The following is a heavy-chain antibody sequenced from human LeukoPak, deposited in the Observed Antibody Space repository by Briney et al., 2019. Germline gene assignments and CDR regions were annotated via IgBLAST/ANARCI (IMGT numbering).Heavy chain of an antibody. J-gene: IGHJ2*01. Sequence: PSETLSLTCAVSGYSINSGYYWGWIRQPPGKGLKWIGSIYHSGSTYYNPSLKSRVTISVDTSKNQFSLNLLPVPPADTAVYYCARLTGTWYFVLSGRGTLVTVSS. V-gene: IGHV4-38-2*01. D-gene: IGHD7-27*01. CDR2: IYHSGST. CDR1: GYSINSGYY. CDR3: ARLTGTWYFVL.